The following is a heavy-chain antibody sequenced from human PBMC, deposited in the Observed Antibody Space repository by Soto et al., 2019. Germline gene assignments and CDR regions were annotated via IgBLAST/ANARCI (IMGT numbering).Heavy chain of an antibody. CDR2: ISGSGGST. CDR1: GFTFSSYA. CDR3: AKDPRGYSGYDLIGNDY. V-gene: IGHV3-23*01. Sequence: GGSLRLSCAASGFTFSSYAMSWVRQAPGKGLEWVSAISGSGGSTYYADSVKGRLTISRDNSKNTLYLQMNSLRAEDTAVYYCAKDPRGYSGYDLIGNDYWGQGTLVTVSS. J-gene: IGHJ4*02. D-gene: IGHD5-12*01.